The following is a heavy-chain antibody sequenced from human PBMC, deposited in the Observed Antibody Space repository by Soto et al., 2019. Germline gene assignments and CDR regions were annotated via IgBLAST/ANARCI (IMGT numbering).Heavy chain of an antibody. J-gene: IGHJ3*02. Sequence: ASVKVSCKVSGYTLTELSMHWVRQAPGKGLEWMGGFDPEDGETIYAQKFQGRVTMTEDTSTDTAYMELSSLRSEDTAVYYCATEIRWSEQRHDAFDIWGQGTMVTVSS. D-gene: IGHD2-15*01. CDR1: GYTLTELS. CDR2: FDPEDGET. V-gene: IGHV1-24*01. CDR3: ATEIRWSEQRHDAFDI.